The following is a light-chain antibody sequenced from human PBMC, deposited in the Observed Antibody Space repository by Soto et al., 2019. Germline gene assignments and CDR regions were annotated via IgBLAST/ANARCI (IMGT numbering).Light chain of an antibody. CDR3: QQAYSFPIT. Sequence: DIQVTQSPSSVSASVGDRVTITCRASQDIASYLAWYQHKPGRTPKLLSHGASRLQSGVPARVSGSGSGTDFTLSINSLQTEDFATYYCQQAYSFPITFGQGTRLEIK. CDR1: QDIASY. CDR2: GAS. J-gene: IGKJ5*01. V-gene: IGKV1D-12*01.